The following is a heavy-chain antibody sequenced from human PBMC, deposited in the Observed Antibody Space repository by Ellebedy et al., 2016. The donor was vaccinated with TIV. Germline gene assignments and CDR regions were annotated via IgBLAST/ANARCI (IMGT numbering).Heavy chain of an antibody. D-gene: IGHD4-17*01. Sequence: GESLKISCAAPGFTFSSYWMSWVRQAPGKGLEWVANINQDGSEKYYVDSVKGRFNISRDNAKNSLYLQMNGPGADDTAVYYCVTDGSYGDYRSPTHAFEFWGQGTMVTVSS. V-gene: IGHV3-7*01. CDR2: INQDGSEK. J-gene: IGHJ3*01. CDR3: VTDGSYGDYRSPTHAFEF. CDR1: GFTFSSYW.